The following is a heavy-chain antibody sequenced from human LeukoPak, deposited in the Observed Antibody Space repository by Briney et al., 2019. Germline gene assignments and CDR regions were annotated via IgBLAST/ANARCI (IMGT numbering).Heavy chain of an antibody. D-gene: IGHD2-21*02. CDR3: AKRGTCGGDCYSVDY. CDR1: GFTFSSYV. Sequence: GGSLRLSCAASGFTFSSYVMSWVRQAPGKGLEWVSAISGSGGSTYYADSVTGRFTISRDNSKNTLYLQMNSLRAEDTAVYYCAKRGTCGGDCYSVDYWGQGTLVSVSS. CDR2: ISGSGGST. V-gene: IGHV3-23*01. J-gene: IGHJ4*02.